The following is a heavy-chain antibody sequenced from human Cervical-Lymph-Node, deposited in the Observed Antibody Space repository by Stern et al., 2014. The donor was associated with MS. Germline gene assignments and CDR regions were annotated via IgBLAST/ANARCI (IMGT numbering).Heavy chain of an antibody. CDR2: MNPNSGKT. CDR3: VRSAIGYSYYYGMDV. CDR1: GYTFSSYD. D-gene: IGHD2-2*02. J-gene: IGHJ6*02. V-gene: IGHV1-8*01. Sequence: QVQLVQSEAEVKKPGASVKVSCKASGYTFSSYDVNWVRQASGQGLEWMGYMNPNSGKTVFAQKFQDRIPMTGDSSRTTAYMELSSLRPEDTAVYFCVRSAIGYSYYYGMDVWGQGTTVTVSS.